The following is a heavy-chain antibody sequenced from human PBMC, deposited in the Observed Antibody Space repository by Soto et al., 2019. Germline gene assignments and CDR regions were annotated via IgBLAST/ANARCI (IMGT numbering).Heavy chain of an antibody. D-gene: IGHD3-10*01. J-gene: IGHJ6*02. V-gene: IGHV4-4*07. CDR1: GGSNSGYY. CDR2: IDTSGTT. CDR3: ARGPRGYVYYHGMDV. Sequence: SETLSLTCTVYGGSNSGYYCSWIRQSAGKGLEWIGRIDTSGTTNYNPSLKSRVTMSVDESKNQFSLNLSYVTAADTAVYYCARGPRGYVYYHGMDVWGQGTTVT.